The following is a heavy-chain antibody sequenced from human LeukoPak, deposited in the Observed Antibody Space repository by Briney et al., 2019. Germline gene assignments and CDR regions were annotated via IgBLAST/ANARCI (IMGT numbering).Heavy chain of an antibody. CDR1: GGSISSYY. V-gene: IGHV4-59*01. D-gene: IGHD6-13*01. J-gene: IGHJ4*02. CDR3: ARDLYSTNWFYFDY. Sequence: SETLSLTCTVSGGSISSYYWSWIRQPPGKGLEWIGYIYYSGSTNYNPSLKSRVTISVDTSKNQFSLKLSSVTAADTAVYYCARDLYSTNWFYFDYWGQGTLVTVSS. CDR2: IYYSGST.